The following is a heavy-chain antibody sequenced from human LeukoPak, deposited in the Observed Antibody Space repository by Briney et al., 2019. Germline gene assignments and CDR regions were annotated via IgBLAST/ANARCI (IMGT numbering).Heavy chain of an antibody. J-gene: IGHJ4*02. CDR3: ARDRIVGAQDTLDY. V-gene: IGHV3-23*01. CDR1: GFTLSNYA. D-gene: IGHD1-26*01. Sequence: GGSLGLSCAASGFTLSNYAMSWVRQAPGKGLEWVSSISGSGGSTYYADSVKGRFTISRDNAKNSLYLQMNSLRAEDTAVYYCARDRIVGAQDTLDYWGQGTLVTVSS. CDR2: ISGSGGST.